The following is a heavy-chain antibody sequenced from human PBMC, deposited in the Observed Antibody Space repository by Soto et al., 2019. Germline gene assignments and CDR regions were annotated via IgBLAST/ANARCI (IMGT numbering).Heavy chain of an antibody. J-gene: IGHJ4*02. V-gene: IGHV1-69*13. CDR1: GGTFSYYA. CDR2: IIPVFRTT. CDR3: AVTSMAATRYFDF. D-gene: IGHD6-6*01. Sequence: GASVKVSCKASGGTFSYYAISWVRQAPGQGLAWMGGIIPVFRTTNYAQKLQGRVTISADESTSTAYMELSSLRSEDTAVYYCAVTSMAATRYFDFWGQGTLVTVS.